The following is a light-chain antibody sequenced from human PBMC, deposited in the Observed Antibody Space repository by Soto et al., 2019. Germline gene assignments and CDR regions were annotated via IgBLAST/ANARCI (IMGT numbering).Light chain of an antibody. CDR2: ETS. V-gene: IGLV7-46*01. CDR1: TGAVTSGHY. CDR3: LLSYPTNRV. J-gene: IGLJ2*01. Sequence: QAVVTQEPSLTVSPGGTVTLTCASRTGAVTSGHYPYWFQQKPGQAPRTLIYETSTKQSWTPARFSGYLRGGKAVLTLSGAHPEYEADYYCLLSYPTNRVFCGGTTLTVL.